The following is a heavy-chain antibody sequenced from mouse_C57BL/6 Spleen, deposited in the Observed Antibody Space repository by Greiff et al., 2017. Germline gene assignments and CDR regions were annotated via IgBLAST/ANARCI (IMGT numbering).Heavy chain of an antibody. CDR3: AKDYGSSTFDY. D-gene: IGHD1-1*01. CDR2: INPSTGGT. V-gene: IGHV1-42*01. Sequence: VHVKQSGPELVKPGASVKISCKASGYSFTGYYMNWVKQSPEKSLEWIGEINPSTGGTTYNQKFKAKATLTVDKSSSTAYMQLKSLTSEDSAVYYCAKDYGSSTFDYWGQGTTLTVSS. CDR1: GYSFTGYY. J-gene: IGHJ2*01.